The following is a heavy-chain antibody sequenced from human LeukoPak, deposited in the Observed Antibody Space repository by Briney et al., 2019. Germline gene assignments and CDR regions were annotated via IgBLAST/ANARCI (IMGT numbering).Heavy chain of an antibody. Sequence: GGSLRLSCAASGFTFSTYGMGWVRQAPGKGLEWVSAISGSGDSTYYADSVKGRFTISRDNSKNTLYLQMNSLRDEDTAVYYCAKDSHWILFDDWGQGTLVTVSS. CDR1: GFTFSTYG. CDR3: AKDSHWILFDD. J-gene: IGHJ4*02. D-gene: IGHD2-2*03. V-gene: IGHV3-23*01. CDR2: ISGSGDST.